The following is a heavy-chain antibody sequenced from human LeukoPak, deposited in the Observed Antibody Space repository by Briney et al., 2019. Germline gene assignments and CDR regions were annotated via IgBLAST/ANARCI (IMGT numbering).Heavy chain of an antibody. Sequence: ASVKVSCKASGYTFTGYYMHWVRQAPGQGLEWMGWINPNSGGTNYAQKFQGWVTMTRDTSISTAYMELSRLRSDDTAVYYCARDPGYYDSSGYRAAFLDVWGQGTTVTVSS. CDR2: INPNSGGT. V-gene: IGHV1-2*04. D-gene: IGHD3-22*01. CDR3: ARDPGYYDSSGYRAAFLDV. J-gene: IGHJ6*02. CDR1: GYTFTGYY.